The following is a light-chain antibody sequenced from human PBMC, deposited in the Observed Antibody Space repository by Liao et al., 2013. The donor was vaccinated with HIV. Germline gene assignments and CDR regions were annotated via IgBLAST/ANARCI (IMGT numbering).Light chain of an antibody. J-gene: IGLJ1*01. Sequence: SYELTQPPSVSVSPGQTASITCSGDKLGDKYACWYQQRPGQSPVLVMYQDTKRPSGIPERFSGSNSGNTATLTISGTQAMDEADYYCQAWDRSTSYGFGTGTKVTVL. CDR1: KLGDKY. CDR3: QAWDRSTSYG. V-gene: IGLV3-1*01. CDR2: QDT.